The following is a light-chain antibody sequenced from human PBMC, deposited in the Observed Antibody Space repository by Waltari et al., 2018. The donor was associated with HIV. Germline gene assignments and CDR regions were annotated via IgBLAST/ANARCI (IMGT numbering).Light chain of an antibody. J-gene: IGLJ2*01. CDR1: SSNIVAGYD. CDR2: GNT. V-gene: IGLV1-40*01. CDR3: QPYDSSLSGFVV. Sequence: QSVLTQPPSVSGAPGQRVTISCTGSSSNIVAGYDVHWYQQLPGTAPKVLIYGNTNRPSGFPDRFSGSKSGTSASLAITGLQAEDEADYYCQPYDSSLSGFVVFGGGTKVTVL.